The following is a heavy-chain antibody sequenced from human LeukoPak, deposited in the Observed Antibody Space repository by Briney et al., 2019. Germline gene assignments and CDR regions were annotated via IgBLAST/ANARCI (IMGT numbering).Heavy chain of an antibody. J-gene: IGHJ4*02. CDR1: GFIFSTYA. D-gene: IGHD5-24*01. Sequence: PGGSLRLSCEASGFIFSTYAINWVRQAPGEGPEWVSYISSSSSTIYYADSVKGRFTISRDNAKNSLFLQMNSLEVEDTAVYYCARAPTIGTTAIFDYWGQGTLVTVSS. V-gene: IGHV3-48*04. CDR2: ISSSSSTI. CDR3: ARAPTIGTTAIFDY.